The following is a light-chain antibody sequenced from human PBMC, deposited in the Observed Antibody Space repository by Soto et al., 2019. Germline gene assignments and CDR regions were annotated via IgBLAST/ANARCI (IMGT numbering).Light chain of an antibody. CDR3: QQYNNWPPLYT. J-gene: IGKJ2*01. V-gene: IGKV3-15*01. CDR2: GAS. CDR1: QSVSSD. Sequence: EIVMTQSPATLSVSPGERATLSCRASQSVSSDLAWYQQQPGQAPRLLIYGASMRATGIPARFSGSGSGTEFTLTISSLQSEDFAVYYCQQYNNWPPLYTFGQGTKVDIK.